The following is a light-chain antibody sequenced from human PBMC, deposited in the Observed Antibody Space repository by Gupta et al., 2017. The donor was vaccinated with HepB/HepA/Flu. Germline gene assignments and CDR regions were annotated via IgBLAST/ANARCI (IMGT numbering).Light chain of an antibody. J-gene: IGLJ3*02. CDR2: EVS. CDR1: TSYGGGYDS. Sequence: SALTQPASVSGSPGTSITISCTGTTSYGGGYDSFCWYQLHPVQAPNLMIHEVSKRCSAVANRFSGSKSANTASMTTSGLQAEEEADYYCSSDAGSYNLWVFGGGTKLTVL. V-gene: IGLV2-23*02. CDR3: SSDAGSYNLWV.